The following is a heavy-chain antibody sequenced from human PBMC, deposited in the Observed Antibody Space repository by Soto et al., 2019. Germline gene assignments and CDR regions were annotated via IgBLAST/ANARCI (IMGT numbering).Heavy chain of an antibody. V-gene: IGHV3-23*01. J-gene: IGHJ4*02. Sequence: HPGGSLRLSCATPGFTVSNYAMSWVRQAPGKGLEWVSGISGSGGSSYYADSVKGRFTISRDNSKNTLNLQMDSLRAEDTAVYYCAKKSTDSSGYSDYWGQGTVVTVSS. CDR3: AKKSTDSSGYSDY. CDR2: ISGSGGSS. D-gene: IGHD2-2*01. CDR1: GFTVSNYA.